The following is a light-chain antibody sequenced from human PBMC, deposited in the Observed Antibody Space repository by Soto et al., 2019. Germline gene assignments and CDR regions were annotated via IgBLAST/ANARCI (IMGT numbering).Light chain of an antibody. CDR1: SSNIGAGYD. CDR2: GNT. V-gene: IGLV1-40*01. CDR3: VTWDESLNSRV. Sequence: QLVLTQPPSVSGASGQRVTISCTGSSSNIGAGYDVHWYQQLPGTAPKLLIHGNTNRPSGVPDRFSGSRSGSSGSLAITGLQAEDEADYYCVTWDESLNSRVFGTGTKLTVL. J-gene: IGLJ1*01.